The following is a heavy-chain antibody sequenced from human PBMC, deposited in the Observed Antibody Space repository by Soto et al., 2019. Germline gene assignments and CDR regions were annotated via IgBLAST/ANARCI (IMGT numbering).Heavy chain of an antibody. D-gene: IGHD5-18*01. V-gene: IGHV5-51*01. J-gene: IGHJ4*02. CDR2: IYPGDSDT. CDR1: GYSFTSYW. CDR3: ARHRGYSYGYPEYYFDY. Sequence: GESLKISCKGSGYSFTSYWIGWVRQMPGKGLEWMGIIYPGDSDTRYSPSFQGQVTISADKSISTAYLQWSSLKASDTAMYYCARHRGYSYGYPEYYFDYWGQGTLVTVSS.